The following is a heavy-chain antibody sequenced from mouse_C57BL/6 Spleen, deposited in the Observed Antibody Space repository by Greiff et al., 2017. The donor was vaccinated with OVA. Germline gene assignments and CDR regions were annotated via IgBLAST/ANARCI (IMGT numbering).Heavy chain of an antibody. Sequence: QVQLKESGAELVRPGSSVKLSCKASGYTFTSYWMHWVKQRPIQGLEWIGNIDPSDSDTHYNQKFKDKATLTVDKSSSTAYMQLSSLTSEDSAVYYCALDGGSYGYFDVWGTGTTVTVSS. CDR2: IDPSDSDT. J-gene: IGHJ1*03. D-gene: IGHD1-1*02. CDR3: ALDGGSYGYFDV. CDR1: GYTFTSYW. V-gene: IGHV1-52*01.